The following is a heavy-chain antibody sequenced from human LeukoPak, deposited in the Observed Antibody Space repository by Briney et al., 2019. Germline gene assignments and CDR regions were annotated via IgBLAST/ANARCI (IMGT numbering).Heavy chain of an antibody. CDR1: GFTFDDYA. CDR3: ARDDSVVVPAAMGEMLDY. Sequence: QAGGSLRLSCAASGFTFDDYAMHWVRQAPGKGLVWVSRINSDGSSTSYADSVKGRFTISRDNAKNTLYLQMNSLRAEDTAVYYCARDDSVVVPAAMGEMLDYWGQGTLVTVSS. D-gene: IGHD2-2*01. V-gene: IGHV3-74*01. J-gene: IGHJ4*02. CDR2: INSDGSST.